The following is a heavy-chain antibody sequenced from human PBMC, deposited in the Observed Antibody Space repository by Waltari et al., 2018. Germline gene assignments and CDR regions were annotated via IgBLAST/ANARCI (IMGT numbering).Heavy chain of an antibody. D-gene: IGHD3-22*01. J-gene: IGHJ4*02. CDR2: IDHRGTT. CDR3: ARSYFYDNSGYYDY. Sequence: QVRLQESGPGLVKPSETLSLTCTVAGSTFSNNYWSWIRQSPGKGLEWIGFIDHRGTTKYNPSPKSPVTISLDTSNNQFSRELRSVTAADTAVYFCARSYFYDNSGYYDYWGQGTLVTVSS. CDR1: GSTFSNNY. V-gene: IGHV4-59*08.